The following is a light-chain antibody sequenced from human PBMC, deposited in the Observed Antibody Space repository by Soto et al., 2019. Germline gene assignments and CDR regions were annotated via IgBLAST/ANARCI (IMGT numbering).Light chain of an antibody. CDR1: QTISSW. V-gene: IGKV1-5*03. CDR2: KAS. J-gene: IGKJ1*01. CDR3: QHYNSYSEA. Sequence: DIQMTQSPSTLSVSVGDRVTITCGASQTISSWLAWYQQKPGKAPKLLIYKASTLKSGVPSRFRGSGYGTELTLTISSLKPDDFATYYCQHYNSYSEAFGQGTKVDIK.